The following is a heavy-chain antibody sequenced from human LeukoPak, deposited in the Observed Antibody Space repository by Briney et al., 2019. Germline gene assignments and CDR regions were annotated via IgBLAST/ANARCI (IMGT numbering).Heavy chain of an antibody. CDR3: ARRRGYLVDY. Sequence: SETLSLTCTVSGGSISSSSYYCGWVRQPPGKGLEWIGNIYYSGSTYYNPSLKSRVTISVDTSKNQFSLKLSSVTAADTAVYYCARRRGYLVDYWGQGTLVTVSS. CDR2: IYYSGST. CDR1: GGSISSSSYY. J-gene: IGHJ4*02. D-gene: IGHD6-13*01. V-gene: IGHV4-39*01.